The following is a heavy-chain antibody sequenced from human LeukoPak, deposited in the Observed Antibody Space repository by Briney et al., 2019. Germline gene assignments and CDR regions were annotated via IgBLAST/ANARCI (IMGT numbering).Heavy chain of an antibody. J-gene: IGHJ4*02. CDR3: ARGDSTSARLVNFDY. CDR1: GFTFSSYA. Sequence: GGSLRLSCAACGFTFSSYAMHLVRQAPGKGLEWVAVISYDGSNKYYADSVKGRLTISRDNSKNTLYLQMNSLRTEDTAVFYCARGDSTSARLVNFDYWGQGTLVTVSS. D-gene: IGHD6-6*01. V-gene: IGHV3-30-3*01. CDR2: ISYDGSNK.